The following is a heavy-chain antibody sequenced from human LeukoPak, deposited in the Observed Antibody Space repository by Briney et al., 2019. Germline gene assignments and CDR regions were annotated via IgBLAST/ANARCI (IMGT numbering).Heavy chain of an antibody. J-gene: IGHJ4*02. CDR1: GYTFTAYY. Sequence: ASVKVSCKASGYTFTAYYMHWVRQAPGQGLEWMGWINPNSGDINYEQKFQGRVTMTRDTSISTAYMELSRLTSDDTAVYYCAREAANMVRGVMGKWGQGTLVTVSS. V-gene: IGHV1-2*02. CDR3: AREAANMVRGVMGK. CDR2: INPNSGDI. D-gene: IGHD3-10*01.